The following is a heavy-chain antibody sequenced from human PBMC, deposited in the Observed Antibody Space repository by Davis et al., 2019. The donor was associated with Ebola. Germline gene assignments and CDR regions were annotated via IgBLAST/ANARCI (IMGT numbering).Heavy chain of an antibody. D-gene: IGHD4-11*01. CDR3: ATQEGYSNGGYFGF. CDR2: LSFDGSNE. Sequence: GGSLRLSCAASGFTFSSYAMHWVRQAPGKGLEWVAFLSFDGSNEYYTDSVKGRFTISRDDSKDTLFLQMNSLRAEDTAVYYCATQEGYSNGGYFGFWGQGSLVTVSS. V-gene: IGHV3-30*04. J-gene: IGHJ4*02. CDR1: GFTFSSYA.